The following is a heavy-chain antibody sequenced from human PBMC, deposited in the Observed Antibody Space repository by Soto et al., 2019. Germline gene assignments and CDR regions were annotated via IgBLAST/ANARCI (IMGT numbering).Heavy chain of an antibody. Sequence: GGSLRLSCAASGFTLSTYWMHWVRQAPGKGLVWVSHINSDGSSTTYADSVKGRFTISRDNAKNTLYLQMNSLRAEDTAMYYSARPMGPAYYYWGQGTLVTVSS. CDR1: GFTLSTYW. D-gene: IGHD1-26*01. CDR3: ARPMGPAYYY. CDR2: INSDGSST. J-gene: IGHJ4*02. V-gene: IGHV3-74*01.